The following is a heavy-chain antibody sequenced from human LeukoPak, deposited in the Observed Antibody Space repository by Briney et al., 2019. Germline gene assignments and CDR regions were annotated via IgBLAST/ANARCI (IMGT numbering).Heavy chain of an antibody. V-gene: IGHV4-59*01. CDR1: GGSISNYY. D-gene: IGHD3-10*01. J-gene: IGHJ6*02. CDR2: ISYSGST. CDR3: ARDLGYSLVRGVISSYYYGMDV. Sequence: PSETLSLTCTVSGGSISNYYWSWIRQSPGNGLECVGYISYSGSTNYNPSLKSRVTIPVDTSKNQFSLKLSSVTAADTAVYYCARDLGYSLVRGVISSYYYGMDVWGQGTTVTVSS.